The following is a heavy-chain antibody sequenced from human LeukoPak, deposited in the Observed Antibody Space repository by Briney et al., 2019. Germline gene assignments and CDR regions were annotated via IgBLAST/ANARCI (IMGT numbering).Heavy chain of an antibody. CDR2: VSGSGGST. Sequence: RRSLRLSCAASGVTVSSYSMSWVRQDPGKWRDWVSAVSGSGGSTYYADSAKGRFTISRENSKNTPYPQVNSQRAEDTAVYYCSKFLLGTMIVVVKPDAFDIWGQGTMVTVYS. CDR3: SKFLLGTMIVVVKPDAFDI. D-gene: IGHD3-22*01. J-gene: IGHJ3*02. V-gene: IGHV3-23*01. CDR1: GVTVSSYS.